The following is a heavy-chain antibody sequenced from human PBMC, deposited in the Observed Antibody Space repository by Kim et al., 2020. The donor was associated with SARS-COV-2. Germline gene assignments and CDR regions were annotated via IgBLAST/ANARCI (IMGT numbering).Heavy chain of an antibody. V-gene: IGHV1-18*01. J-gene: IGHJ3*02. D-gene: IGHD1-1*01. CDR3: ARSDGRGAFDI. Sequence: NYAQKLQGRVTMTTDTSTSTAYMELRSLRSDDTAVYYCARSDGRGAFDIWGQGTMVTVSS.